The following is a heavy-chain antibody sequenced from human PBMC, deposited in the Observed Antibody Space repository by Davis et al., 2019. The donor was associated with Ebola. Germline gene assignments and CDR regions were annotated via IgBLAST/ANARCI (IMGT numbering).Heavy chain of an antibody. V-gene: IGHV3-43*01. J-gene: IGHJ5*02. CDR2: ISWDGGTT. CDR3: ARGAVYSVSWSLGWFDL. Sequence: PGGSLRLSCAASGFTFDDYTIHWVRQAPGKGLEWVSLISWDGGTTYYADSVKGRFTISRDNSENSLSLQMSGLRSEDTALYYCARGAVYSVSWSLGWFDLWGQGTLVTVSS. D-gene: IGHD5/OR15-5a*01. CDR1: GFTFDDYT.